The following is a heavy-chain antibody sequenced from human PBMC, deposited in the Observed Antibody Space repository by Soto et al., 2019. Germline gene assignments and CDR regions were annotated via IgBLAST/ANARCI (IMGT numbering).Heavy chain of an antibody. D-gene: IGHD3-10*01. J-gene: IGHJ6*02. CDR3: ARDVGSSSGSMDV. V-gene: IGHV3-7*05. Sequence: GGSLRLSCAASGFTFSSYWMSWVRQAPGKGLEWVANIKQDGSEKYYVDSVKGRFTISRDNAKNSLYLQMNSLRAEDTAVYYYARDVGSSSGSMDVWGQGTTVTVSS. CDR2: IKQDGSEK. CDR1: GFTFSSYW.